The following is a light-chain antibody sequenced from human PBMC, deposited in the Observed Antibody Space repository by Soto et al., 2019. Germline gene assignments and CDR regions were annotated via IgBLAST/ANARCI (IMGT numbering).Light chain of an antibody. CDR3: QQYDNLPLT. V-gene: IGKV1-33*01. Sequence: DIQMTQSPSSLSASVGDRVTITCQASQDISNSLNWYQQKPGKAPKLLIYDASNLETGVPSRFSGSVSGTDFTFTISSLQPEDIATYYCQQYDNLPLTFGPGTKVDIK. CDR1: QDISNS. J-gene: IGKJ3*01. CDR2: DAS.